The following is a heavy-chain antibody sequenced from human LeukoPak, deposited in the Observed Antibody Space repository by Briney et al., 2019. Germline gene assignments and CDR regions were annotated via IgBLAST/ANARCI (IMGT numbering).Heavy chain of an antibody. CDR2: VSAYNGNT. V-gene: IGHV1-18*01. Sequence: ASVKVSCKASGYTFTSYGFSWVRQAPGQGLEWMGWVSAYNGNTNYAQKLQGRVTMTTDTSTSTAYMELRSLRSDDTAVYYCVRDPMVRGVTLPLDYWGQGTLVTVSS. J-gene: IGHJ4*02. CDR3: VRDPMVRGVTLPLDY. CDR1: GYTFTSYG. D-gene: IGHD3-10*01.